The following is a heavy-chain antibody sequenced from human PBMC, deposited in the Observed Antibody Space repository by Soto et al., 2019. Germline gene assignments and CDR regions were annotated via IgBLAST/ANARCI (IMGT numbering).Heavy chain of an antibody. Sequence: VQLQESGPGLVKPSETLSLTCIVSGASVSSYYWNWIRQPAGKGLEWIGHISPSGITNYNPSLKSRVTMSRDTSKNQCTLRLTSVTAADTAVYYCARVYVEYSYGLAFDYWGQGTLVTVSS. J-gene: IGHJ4*02. D-gene: IGHD3-16*01. V-gene: IGHV4-4*07. CDR3: ARVYVEYSYGLAFDY. CDR1: GASVSSYY. CDR2: ISPSGIT.